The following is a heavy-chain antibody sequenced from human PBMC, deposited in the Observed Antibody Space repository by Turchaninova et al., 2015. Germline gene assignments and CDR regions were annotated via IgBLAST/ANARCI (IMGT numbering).Heavy chain of an antibody. Sequence: EVQLVESGGGLVQPGGSLRLSCAASGFTFSSYAMSWVRLAPGKGLEWVSAFSGRGSSTQHADPLKGRCTISRDNSKNTLYLQMNSLRADDTAVYYCAKGTLVDLAVAGTFDYWGQGTLVTVSS. CDR2: FSGRGSST. CDR1: GFTFSSYA. V-gene: IGHV3-23*04. J-gene: IGHJ4*02. D-gene: IGHD6-19*01. CDR3: AKGTLVDLAVAGTFDY.